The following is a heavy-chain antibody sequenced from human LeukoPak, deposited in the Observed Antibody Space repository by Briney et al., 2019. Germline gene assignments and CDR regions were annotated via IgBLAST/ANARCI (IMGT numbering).Heavy chain of an antibody. CDR2: IYPGGSDT. CDR1: GYSFTSYW. CDR3: ARRLSETLDY. D-gene: IGHD3-10*01. J-gene: IGHJ4*02. V-gene: IGHV5-51*01. Sequence: GESLKISCKGSGYSFTSYWIGWVRQMPGKGLEWMGIIYPGGSDTRYSPSFQGQVTISADKSISTAYLQCSSLKASDTAMYYCARRLSETLDYWGQGPLVTASS.